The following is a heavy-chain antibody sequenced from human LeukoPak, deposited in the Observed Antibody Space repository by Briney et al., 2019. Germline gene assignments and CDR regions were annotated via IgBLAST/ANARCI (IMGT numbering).Heavy chain of an antibody. V-gene: IGHV3-7*01. CDR2: IKEDGSDR. Sequence: PGGSLRLSCAASGFTFSNYWMTWVRQVPGKGLEWVASIKEDGSDRYNVDSVKGRFTISRDNAKNSLSLQMSSLRVEDTAVYYCASTLTFDNWGLGILVTVSS. CDR1: GFTFSNYW. CDR3: ASTLTFDN. J-gene: IGHJ3*02.